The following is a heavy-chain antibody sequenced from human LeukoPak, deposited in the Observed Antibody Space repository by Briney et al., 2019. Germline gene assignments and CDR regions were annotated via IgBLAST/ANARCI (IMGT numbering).Heavy chain of an antibody. J-gene: IGHJ6*03. CDR1: GFTFSDYA. V-gene: IGHV3-23*01. CDR2: VNGRGATT. Sequence: GGFLRLSCAASGFASGFTFSDYAVSWVRQAPGKGPEWVASVNGRGATTYYADSVRGRFTISRDNSKNTVYLQMISRGADDTAVYFCAKAPATGEGYYFYYMDVWGKGTTVTVSS. D-gene: IGHD7-27*01. CDR3: AKAPATGEGYYFYYMDV.